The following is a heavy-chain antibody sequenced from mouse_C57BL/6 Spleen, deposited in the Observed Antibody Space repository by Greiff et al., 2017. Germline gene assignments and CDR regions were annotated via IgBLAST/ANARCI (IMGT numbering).Heavy chain of an antibody. CDR1: GYTFTSYT. CDR2: INPSSGYT. D-gene: IGHD1-1*01. CDR3: ARDTVVSYYFDY. Sequence: VQLQQSGAELARPGASVKMSCKASGYTFTSYTMHWVKQRPGQGLEWIGYINPSSGYTKYNQKFKDKATLTADKSSSTAYMQLSSLTSEDSAVYYCARDTVVSYYFDYWGQGTTLTVSS. J-gene: IGHJ2*01. V-gene: IGHV1-4*01.